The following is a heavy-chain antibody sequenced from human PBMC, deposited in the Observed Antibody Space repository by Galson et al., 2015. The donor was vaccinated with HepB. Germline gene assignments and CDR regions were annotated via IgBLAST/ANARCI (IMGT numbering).Heavy chain of an antibody. Sequence: SVKVSCKASGYTFTGYYMHWVRQAPGQGLEWMGWINPNSGGTNYAQKFQGRVTMTRDTSISTAYMELSRLRSDDTAVYYCARDQLGTDYYDSSGVLYYYYGMDVWGQGTTVTVSS. J-gene: IGHJ6*02. V-gene: IGHV1-2*02. CDR3: ARDQLGTDYYDSSGVLYYYYGMDV. CDR2: INPNSGGT. CDR1: GYTFTGYY. D-gene: IGHD3-22*01.